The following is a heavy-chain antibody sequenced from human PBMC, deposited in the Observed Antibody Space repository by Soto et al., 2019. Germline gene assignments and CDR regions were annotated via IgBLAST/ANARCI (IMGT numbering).Heavy chain of an antibody. CDR1: GGTFSHHA. Sequence: QVQLVQSGAEVKKPGSSVRVSCKASGGTFSHHAYNWVRQAPGQGLEWMGGILPILDTSDYAQNFQDRVTFTSDEITSTAYMELSSLRSEDTAVYYCARGSLGRPYYFDFWGQGTLVTVSS. J-gene: IGHJ4*02. CDR2: ILPILDTS. CDR3: ARGSLGRPYYFDF. V-gene: IGHV1-69*01. D-gene: IGHD3-16*01.